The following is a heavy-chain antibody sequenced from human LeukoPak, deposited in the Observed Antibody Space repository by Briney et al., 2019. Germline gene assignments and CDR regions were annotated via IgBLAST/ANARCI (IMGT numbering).Heavy chain of an antibody. CDR1: GGSISSSSYY. Sequence: SETLSITCTVSGGSISSSSYYWGWIRQPPGKGLEWIGSIYYSGSTYYNPSLKSRVTISVDTSKNQFSLKLSSVTAADTAVYYCARLESSGETTNRPSTAAHFDYWGQGTLVTVSS. V-gene: IGHV4-39*01. D-gene: IGHD7-27*01. J-gene: IGHJ4*02. CDR2: IYYSGST. CDR3: ARLESSGETTNRPSTAAHFDY.